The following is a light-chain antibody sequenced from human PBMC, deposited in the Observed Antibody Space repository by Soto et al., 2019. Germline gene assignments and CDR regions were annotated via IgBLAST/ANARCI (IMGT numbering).Light chain of an antibody. V-gene: IGKV3-15*01. Sequence: EIVMTQSPATLSVSPGERATLSCRASQSVSSNLAWYQQKPGQAPRLLIYGASTRATGIPARFSGSGSGTEFTLTISSLQSEEFEAYYCQQYNNWPLTFGGGTKVDIK. J-gene: IGKJ4*01. CDR3: QQYNNWPLT. CDR1: QSVSSN. CDR2: GAS.